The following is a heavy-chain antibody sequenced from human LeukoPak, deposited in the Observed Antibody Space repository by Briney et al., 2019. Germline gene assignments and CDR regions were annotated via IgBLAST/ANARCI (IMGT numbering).Heavy chain of an antibody. V-gene: IGHV1-3*01. CDR2: INAGNGNT. CDR1: GYTFTSYA. Sequence: GASVKVSCKASGYTFTSYAMHWVCQAPGQRLEWMGWINAGNGNTKYSQKFQGRVTITRDTSASTAYMELSSLRSEDTAVYYCARNDYDYGDSWFDPWGQGTLVTVSS. D-gene: IGHD4-17*01. J-gene: IGHJ5*02. CDR3: ARNDYDYGDSWFDP.